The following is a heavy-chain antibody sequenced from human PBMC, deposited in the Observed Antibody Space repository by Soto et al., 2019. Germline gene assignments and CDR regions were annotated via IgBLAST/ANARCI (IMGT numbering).Heavy chain of an antibody. CDR1: GYTLTELS. CDR2: FDPEDGET. J-gene: IGHJ3*02. Sequence: ASVKVSCKVSGYTLTELSMHWVRQAPGKGLEWMGGFDPEDGETIYAHKFQGSVTMTEDTSTDTAYMELSSLRSEDTAVYYCSTDARITIVRGIASFDIWGQGTMVTVSS. CDR3: STDARITIVRGIASFDI. D-gene: IGHD3-10*01. V-gene: IGHV1-24*01.